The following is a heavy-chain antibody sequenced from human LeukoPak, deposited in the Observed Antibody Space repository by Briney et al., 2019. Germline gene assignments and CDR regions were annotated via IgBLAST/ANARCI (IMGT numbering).Heavy chain of an antibody. CDR1: GYTFSSSD. D-gene: IGHD6-19*01. CDR2: MNPNSGNT. V-gene: IGHV1-8*01. CDR3: ARGNIAVPGTPYYFEY. J-gene: IGHJ4*02. Sequence: ASVKVSCKASGYTFSSSDINWVRQATGQGLEWMGWMNPNSGNTYYAQRFQGRVTMTRDTSISTAYMVVSSLRSEDTAVYYCARGNIAVPGTPYYFEYWGQGTLVTVSS.